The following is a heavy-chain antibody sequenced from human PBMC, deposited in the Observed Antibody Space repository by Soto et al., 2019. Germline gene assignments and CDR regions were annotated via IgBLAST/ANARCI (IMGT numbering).Heavy chain of an antibody. CDR1: GFTFSSYS. D-gene: IGHD6-19*01. CDR3: ARVFAGSGWCVDY. J-gene: IGHJ4*02. V-gene: IGHV3-21*01. Sequence: GGSLRLSCAASGFTFSSYSMNWVRQAPGKGLEWVSSISSSSSYIYYADSVKGRFTISRDNAKNSLYLQMNSLRAEDTAVYYDARVFAGSGWCVDYWGQGTLVTVS. CDR2: ISSSSSYI.